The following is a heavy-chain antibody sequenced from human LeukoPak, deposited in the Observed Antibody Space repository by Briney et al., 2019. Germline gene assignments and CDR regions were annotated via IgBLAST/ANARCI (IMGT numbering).Heavy chain of an antibody. CDR3: PRALQKQLWFSWVYYYYMDV. CDR1: GFTFSSYS. Sequence: GGSLRLSCAASGFTFSSYSMNWVRQAPGKGLEWVSSISSSSSYIYYADSVKGRFTISRDNAKNSLYLQMNSLRAEDTAVYYCPRALQKQLWFSWVYYYYMDVWGKGTTVTVSS. V-gene: IGHV3-21*01. D-gene: IGHD5-18*01. CDR2: ISSSSSYI. J-gene: IGHJ6*03.